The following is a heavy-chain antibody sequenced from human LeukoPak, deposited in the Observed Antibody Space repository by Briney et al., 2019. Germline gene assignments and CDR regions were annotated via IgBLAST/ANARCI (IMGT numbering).Heavy chain of an antibody. J-gene: IGHJ4*02. CDR1: GFTFSAHS. D-gene: IGHD2-15*01. V-gene: IGHV3-21*01. CDR2: VSSSSSYI. Sequence: GGSLRLSCPASGFTFSAHSMNWVRQAPGKGLEWVSSVSSSSSYIYYADSVKGRFTISRDNAKNSLYLQMNSLRAEDTAVYYCARDAPPHYCSGGSCYSGIDYWGQGTLVTVSS. CDR3: ARDAPPHYCSGGSCYSGIDY.